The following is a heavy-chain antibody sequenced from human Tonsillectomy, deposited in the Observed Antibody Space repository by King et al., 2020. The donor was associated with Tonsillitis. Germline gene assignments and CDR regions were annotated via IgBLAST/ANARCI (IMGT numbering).Heavy chain of an antibody. CDR1: GYSFTSYW. V-gene: IGHV5-51*01. CDR3: ARFPQTGYCINGVCYYYYYMDV. Sequence: QLVQSGAEVKKPGESLKISCKGSGYSFTSYWIGWVRQMPGKGLEWMGIIYPGDSDTRYSPSFQGQVTISADKSISTAYLQWSSLKASDTAMYYCARFPQTGYCINGVCYYYYYMDVWGKGTTVTVSS. J-gene: IGHJ6*03. D-gene: IGHD2-8*01. CDR2: IYPGDSDT.